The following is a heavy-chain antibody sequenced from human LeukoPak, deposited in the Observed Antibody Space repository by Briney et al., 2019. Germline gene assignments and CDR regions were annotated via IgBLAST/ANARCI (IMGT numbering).Heavy chain of an antibody. CDR1: GGSISSGGYY. V-gene: IGHV4-31*03. Sequence: SETLSLTCTVSGGSISSGGYYWSWIRQHPGKGLEWIGYIYYSGGTYYNPSLKSRVTISVDTSKNQFSLKLSSVTAADTAVYYCARDRELMVATGNYYYYGMDVWGQGTTVTVSS. CDR2: IYYSGGT. J-gene: IGHJ6*02. CDR3: ARDRELMVATGNYYYYGMDV. D-gene: IGHD5-12*01.